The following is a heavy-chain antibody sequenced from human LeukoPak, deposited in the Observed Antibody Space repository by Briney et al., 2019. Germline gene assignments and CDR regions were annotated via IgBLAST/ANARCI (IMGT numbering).Heavy chain of an antibody. CDR3: ATGDHYEEYYFDY. CDR1: GFTFSSYG. J-gene: IGHJ4*02. D-gene: IGHD3-22*01. CDR2: IRYDGSNK. V-gene: IGHV3-30*02. Sequence: GGSLRLSCAASGFTFSSYGMHWVRQAPGKGLEWVAFIRYDGSNKYYADSVKGRFTISRDNSKNTLYLQMNSLRAEDTAVYYCATGDHYEEYYFDYWGQGPLVTVSS.